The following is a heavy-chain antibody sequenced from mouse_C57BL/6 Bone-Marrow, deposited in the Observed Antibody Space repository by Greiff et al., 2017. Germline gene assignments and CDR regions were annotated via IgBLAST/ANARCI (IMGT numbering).Heavy chain of an antibody. CDR2: INPSSGYT. J-gene: IGHJ4*01. CDR1: GYTFTSYW. Sequence: QVQLQQSGAELAKPGASVKLSCKASGYTFTSYWMHWVKQRPGQGLEWIGYINPSSGYTKYNQKFKDKATLTADKSSSTAYMQLSSLTYEDSAVYYCARQDHGKGYAMDYWGQGTSVTVSS. CDR3: ARQDHGKGYAMDY. V-gene: IGHV1-7*01. D-gene: IGHD2-1*01.